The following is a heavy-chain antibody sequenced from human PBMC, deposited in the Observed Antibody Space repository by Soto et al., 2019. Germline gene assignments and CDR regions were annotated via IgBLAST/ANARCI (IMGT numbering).Heavy chain of an antibody. CDR3: ASLSPVRGYSSGWYEGDY. CDR2: INPSGGST. CDR1: GYTFTSYY. J-gene: IGHJ4*02. V-gene: IGHV1-46*01. D-gene: IGHD6-19*01. Sequence: ASVKVSCKASGYTFTSYYMHWVRQAPGQGLGWMGIINPSGGSTSYAQKFQGRVTMTRDTSTSTVYMELSSLRSEDTAVYYCASLSPVRGYSSGWYEGDYWGQGTLVTVSS.